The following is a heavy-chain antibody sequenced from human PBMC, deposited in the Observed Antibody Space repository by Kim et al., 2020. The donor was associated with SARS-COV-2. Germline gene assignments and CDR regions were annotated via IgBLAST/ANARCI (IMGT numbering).Heavy chain of an antibody. J-gene: IGHJ4*02. Sequence: GGSLRLSCAASGFTFSSYAMHWVRQAPGKGLEWVAVISYDGSNKYYADSVKGRFTISRDNSKNTLYLQMNSLRAEDTAVYYCARGGGYNGPFDYWGQGTLSPVSS. CDR3: ARGGGYNGPFDY. CDR2: ISYDGSNK. CDR1: GFTFSSYA. V-gene: IGHV3-30*04. D-gene: IGHD5-12*01.